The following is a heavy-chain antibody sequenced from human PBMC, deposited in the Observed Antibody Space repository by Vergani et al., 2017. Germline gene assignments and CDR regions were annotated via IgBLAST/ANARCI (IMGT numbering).Heavy chain of an antibody. D-gene: IGHD3-10*01. CDR1: GFTFSSAW. Sequence: EVQPVESGGGLVKPGGSLRLSCTTSGFTFSSAWMSWVRQAPGKGLEWVARIRPKTDGETTDYAAPVRSKFTISRDDSKTTLYLQMNSLKTEDTGVYYCARDRYYLGAGRYTYFDYYGLDVWGQGTAVTVSS. CDR2: IRPKTDGETT. V-gene: IGHV3-15*01. CDR3: ARDRYYLGAGRYTYFDYYGLDV. J-gene: IGHJ6*02.